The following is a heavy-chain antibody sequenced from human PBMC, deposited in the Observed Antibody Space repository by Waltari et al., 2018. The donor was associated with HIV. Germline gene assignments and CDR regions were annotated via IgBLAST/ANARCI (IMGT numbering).Heavy chain of an antibody. Sequence: QVQLVQSGAEVKKPGASVKVSCKASGYTFTSYYMHWVRQAPGQGLEWMGIINPRGGSTSYAQKFQGRVTMTRDTSTSTVYMELSSLRSEDTAVYYCAREVVQGDYGMDVWGQGTTVTVSS. D-gene: IGHD1-1*01. CDR2: INPRGGST. J-gene: IGHJ6*02. CDR3: AREVVQGDYGMDV. CDR1: GYTFTSYY. V-gene: IGHV1-46*01.